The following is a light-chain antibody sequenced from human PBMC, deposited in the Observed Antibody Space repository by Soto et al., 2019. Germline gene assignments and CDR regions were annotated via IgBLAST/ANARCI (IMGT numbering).Light chain of an antibody. Sequence: DVQMTQSPSSLSASVGDRVTLTCRASQGITNYLAWYQQKPGKVPKLLIYGASTLQSGFPSLFSGSGSGTDFTLTIDSLQPEDVATYYCQKYNSAHSYSFGQGTKVEIK. CDR3: QKYNSAHSYS. V-gene: IGKV1-27*01. CDR2: GAS. CDR1: QGITNY. J-gene: IGKJ1*01.